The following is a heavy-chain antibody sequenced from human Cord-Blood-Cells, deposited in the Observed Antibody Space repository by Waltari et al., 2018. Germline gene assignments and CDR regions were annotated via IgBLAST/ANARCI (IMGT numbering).Heavy chain of an antibody. V-gene: IGHV4-39*01. CDR1: GGSISSSSYY. CDR3: ARNLGGSYLEGDFDY. Sequence: QLQLQESGPGLVKPSETLSLTCTVSGGSISSSSYYWGWIRQPPGKGLEWIGSIYYSGSTYYNPSLKRRVTISVDTSKNQFSLKLSSVTAADTAVYYCARNLGGSYLEGDFDYWGQGTLVTVSS. D-gene: IGHD1-26*01. CDR2: IYYSGST. J-gene: IGHJ4*02.